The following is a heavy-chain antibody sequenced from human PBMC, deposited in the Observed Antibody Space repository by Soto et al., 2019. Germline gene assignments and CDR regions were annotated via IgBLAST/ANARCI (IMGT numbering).Heavy chain of an antibody. V-gene: IGHV3-30*18. Sequence: QVQLVESGGGVVQPGTSLRLSCAASGFTFSSYVMHWVRQAPGTGLEWVSFISHDGSKKQCADSVKGRFSISRDNSKNMLYLQMDSLRLEDTAVYYCAKDSTIHPFDYWGQGTLVAVSS. CDR3: AKDSTIHPFDY. J-gene: IGHJ4*02. D-gene: IGHD2-2*01. CDR1: GFTFSSYV. CDR2: ISHDGSKK.